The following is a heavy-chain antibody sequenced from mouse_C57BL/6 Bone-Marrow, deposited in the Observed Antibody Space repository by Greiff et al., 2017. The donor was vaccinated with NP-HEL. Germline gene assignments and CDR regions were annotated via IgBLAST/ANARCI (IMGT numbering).Heavy chain of an antibody. J-gene: IGHJ3*01. Sequence: EVKLMESGGGLVKPGGSLKLSCAASGFTFSDYGMHWVRQAPEKGLEWVAYISSGSSTIYYADTVKGRFTISRDNAKNTLFLQMTSLRSEDTAMYYCARGRAYYSNWASWFAYWGQGTLVTVSA. D-gene: IGHD2-5*01. CDR1: GFTFSDYG. CDR2: ISSGSSTI. V-gene: IGHV5-17*01. CDR3: ARGRAYYSNWASWFAY.